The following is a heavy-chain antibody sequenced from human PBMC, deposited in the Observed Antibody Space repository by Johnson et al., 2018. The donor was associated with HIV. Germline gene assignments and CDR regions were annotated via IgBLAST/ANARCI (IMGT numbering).Heavy chain of an antibody. Sequence: VKLVESGGGLVQPGGSLRLSCAASGLTLSRYWVSWVRQAPGKRLEWVATIKHDGSEKVYVDSVRGRFTISRDNAKNSVYLEMNSLRVEDTAVYYCAREPGSSGGYYYSYVFDIWGQGTMVAVSS. CDR3: AREPGSSGGYYYSYVFDI. V-gene: IGHV3-7*01. J-gene: IGHJ3*02. CDR1: GLTLSRYW. D-gene: IGHD2-15*01. CDR2: IKHDGSEK.